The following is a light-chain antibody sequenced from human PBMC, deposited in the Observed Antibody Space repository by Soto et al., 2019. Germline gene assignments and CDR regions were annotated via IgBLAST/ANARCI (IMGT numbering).Light chain of an antibody. J-gene: IGLJ3*02. CDR3: FSYAGSSIWV. Sequence: QSALTQPASVSGSLGQSITISCSGSRSDIGSYNNVAWYQQHPGKAPRVMIFGVTKRPSGISDRFFGSKSGSTASLTISGLQAEDEADYFCFSYAGSSIWVFGGGTTVTVL. CDR1: RSDIGSYNN. V-gene: IGLV2-23*02. CDR2: GVT.